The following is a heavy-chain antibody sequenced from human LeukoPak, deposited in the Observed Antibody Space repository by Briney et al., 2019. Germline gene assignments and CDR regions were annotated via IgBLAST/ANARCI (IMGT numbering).Heavy chain of an antibody. V-gene: IGHV3-30*02. J-gene: IGHJ4*02. CDR1: GFSFSSYG. CDR2: IRYDGSNR. D-gene: IGHD3-10*01. Sequence: GGSLRLSCAASGFSFSSYGMHWVRQAPGTGLEWVAFIRYDGSNRYNADSVKGRFTISRDNSKNMLYLQMNSLRAEDSAVYYCAKDNGDYYFDYWGQGTLVTVSS. CDR3: AKDNGDYYFDY.